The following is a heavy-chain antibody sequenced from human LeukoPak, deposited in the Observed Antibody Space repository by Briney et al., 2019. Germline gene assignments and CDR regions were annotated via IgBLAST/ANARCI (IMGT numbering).Heavy chain of an antibody. CDR3: ARDPGAEGYFDY. CDR1: GFTFNTYW. CDR2: ISSSSSSI. J-gene: IGHJ4*02. Sequence: GGSLRLSCAASGFTFNTYWMNWVRQAPGKGLEWVSYISSSSSSIQYTDSVKGRVTISRDNAKNSLYLQMNSLRAEDTAVYYCARDPGAEGYFDYWGQGTLVTVSS. V-gene: IGHV3-48*04.